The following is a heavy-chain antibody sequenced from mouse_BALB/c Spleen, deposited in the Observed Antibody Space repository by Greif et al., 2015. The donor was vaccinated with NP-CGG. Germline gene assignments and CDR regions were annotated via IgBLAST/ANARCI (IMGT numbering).Heavy chain of an antibody. CDR3: ARLAYYGNYDY. J-gene: IGHJ2*01. V-gene: IGHV1S130*01. CDR2: IHPNSGNT. Sequence: VQLQQSGSVLVRPGASVKLSCKASGYTFTSSWMHWAKQRPGQGLEWIGEIHPNSGNTNYNEKFKGKATLTVDTSSSTAYVDLSSLTSEDSAVYCCARLAYYGNYDYWGQGTTLTVSS. D-gene: IGHD2-10*01. CDR1: GYTFTSSW.